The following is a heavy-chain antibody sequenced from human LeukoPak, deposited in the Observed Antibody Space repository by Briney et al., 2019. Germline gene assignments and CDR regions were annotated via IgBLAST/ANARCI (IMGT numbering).Heavy chain of an antibody. CDR3: ARGGSYYSDYFDY. J-gene: IGHJ4*02. D-gene: IGHD1-26*01. Sequence: ASVKVSWKASGYTFTSFDINWVRQVTGQGLELIGWMNPNSGNTGYAQKFQGRVTMTRNTSISTAYMELSSLRSQDTAVYYCARGGSYYSDYFDYWGQGTLVTVSS. V-gene: IGHV1-8*01. CDR1: GYTFTSFD. CDR2: MNPNSGNT.